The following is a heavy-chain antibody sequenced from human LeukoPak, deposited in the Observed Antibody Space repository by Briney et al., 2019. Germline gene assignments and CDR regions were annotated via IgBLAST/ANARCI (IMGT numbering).Heavy chain of an antibody. D-gene: IGHD1-26*01. CDR2: ISYDGSTK. CDR1: GFTFSSYV. Sequence: GGSLRLSCVVSGFTFSSYVMHWVRQAPGKGLEWVAVISYDGSTKFYADSVKGRFTFSRDNSKNTLYLQMNSLRAEDTAVYYCARTPGGYSFFFDYWGQGTLVTVSS. V-gene: IGHV3-30*04. J-gene: IGHJ4*02. CDR3: ARTPGGYSFFFDY.